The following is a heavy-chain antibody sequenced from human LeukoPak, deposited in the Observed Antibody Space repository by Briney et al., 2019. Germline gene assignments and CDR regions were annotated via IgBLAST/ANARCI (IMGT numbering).Heavy chain of an antibody. CDR3: AAYEWEPQSMCY. J-gene: IGHJ4*02. CDR2: IVVGSGNT. Sequence: GASVKVSCKASGFTFTSSAMQWVRQARGQRLEWIGWIVVGSGNTNYAQKFQERVTITRDMSTSTAYMELSSLRSEDTAVYYCAAYEWEPQSMCYWGQGTLVTVSS. CDR1: GFTFTSSA. V-gene: IGHV1-58*02. D-gene: IGHD1-26*01.